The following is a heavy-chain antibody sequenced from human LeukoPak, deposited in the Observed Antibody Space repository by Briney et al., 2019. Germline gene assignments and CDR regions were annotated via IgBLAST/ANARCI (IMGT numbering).Heavy chain of an antibody. CDR1: GGSFSGYY. J-gene: IGHJ3*02. CDR2: INHSGST. CDR3: AREDSSGLI. Sequence: SETLSLTCAVYGGSFSGYYWSWIRQSPGKGLEWIGEINHSGSTNYNPSLKSRVTISVDTSESQFPLKLSSVTAADTAVYYCAREDSSGLIWGQGTMVTVSS. V-gene: IGHV4-34*01. D-gene: IGHD6-19*01.